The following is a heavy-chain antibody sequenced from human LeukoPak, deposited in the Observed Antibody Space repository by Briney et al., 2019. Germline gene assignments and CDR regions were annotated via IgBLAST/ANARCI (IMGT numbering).Heavy chain of an antibody. D-gene: IGHD3-3*01. CDR3: ARHYDFWSGYRNGYFQH. Sequence: SVKVSCKASGGTFSSYAISWVRQAPGQGLEWRGGIIPIFGTANYAQKFQGRVTITADESTSTAYMELSSLRSEDTAVYYCARHYDFWSGYRNGYFQHWGQGTLVTVSS. CDR2: IIPIFGTA. V-gene: IGHV1-69*01. J-gene: IGHJ1*01. CDR1: GGTFSSYA.